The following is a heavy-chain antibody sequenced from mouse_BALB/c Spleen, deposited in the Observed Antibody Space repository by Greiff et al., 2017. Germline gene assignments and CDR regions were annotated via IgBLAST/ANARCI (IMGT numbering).Heavy chain of an antibody. CDR1: GFSLTSYG. V-gene: IGHV2-9*02. J-gene: IGHJ3*01. D-gene: IGHD2-3*01. CDR2: IWAGGST. Sequence: QVQLQQSGPGLVAPSQSLSITCTVSGFSLTSYGVHWVRQPPGKGLEWLGVIWAGGSTNYNSALMSRLSISKDNSKSQVFLKMNSLQTDDTAMYYCARGLYAQFAYWGQGTLVTVSA. CDR3: ARGLYAQFAY.